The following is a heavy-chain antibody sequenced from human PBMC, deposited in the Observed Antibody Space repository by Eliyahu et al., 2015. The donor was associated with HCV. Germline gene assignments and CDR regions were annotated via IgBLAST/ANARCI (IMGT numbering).Heavy chain of an antibody. CDR3: ARDVMVRGANKRYGMDV. Sequence: QVQLQQSGPGLVKPSQTLSXTCAISGDSVXSNSXXXNWIRQPPSRGLEWLGRXYYRSKWYNDYAVSVKSRITINPDTSKNQFSLQLNSVTPEDTAVYYCARDVMVRGANKRYGMDVWGQGTTVTVSS. CDR2: XYYRSKWYN. CDR1: GDSVXSNSXX. V-gene: IGHV6-1*01. J-gene: IGHJ6*02. D-gene: IGHD3-10*01.